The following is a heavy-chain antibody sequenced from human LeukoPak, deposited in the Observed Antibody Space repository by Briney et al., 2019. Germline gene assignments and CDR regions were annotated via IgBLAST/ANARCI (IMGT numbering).Heavy chain of an antibody. J-gene: IGHJ6*03. CDR3: AKHDTIFGAAHFYMDV. CDR2: MYTTGNT. D-gene: IGHD3-3*01. V-gene: IGHV4-59*08. CDR1: VGSLTTYY. Sequence: SETLSLTCTLSVGSLTTYYCRSIRHPPGKGQEWIGYMYTTGNTNYNTSPASRVTLSLYAPKKQFSLSLSSLTPPHTAVYYRAKHDTIFGAAHFYMDVWGKGTTVTVSS.